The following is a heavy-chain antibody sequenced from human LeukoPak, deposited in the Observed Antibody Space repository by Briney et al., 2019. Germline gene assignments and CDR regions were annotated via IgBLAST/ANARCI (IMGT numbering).Heavy chain of an antibody. CDR3: ARDPRWRGTPPV. CDR1: GGSISSTTYY. CDR2: IYYSGST. V-gene: IGHV4-39*07. D-gene: IGHD2-15*01. Sequence: SETLSLTCTVSGGSISSTTYYWGWIRQPPGKGLEWIGSIYYSGSTYYNPSLKSRVTISVDTSKNQFSLKLSSVTAADTAVYYCARDPRWRGTPPVWGQGTMVTVSS. J-gene: IGHJ3*01.